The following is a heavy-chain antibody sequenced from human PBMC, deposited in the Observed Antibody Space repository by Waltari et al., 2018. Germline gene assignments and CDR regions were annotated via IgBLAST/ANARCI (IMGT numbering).Heavy chain of an antibody. D-gene: IGHD1-26*01. Sequence: QVQLVESGGGVVQPGRSLRLSCAASGFTFSSYGMHWFRQAPGKGLEWVAVIWYDGSNKYYADSVKGRFTISRDNSKNTLYLQMNSLRAEDTAVYYCARDQVGATAYYFDYWGQGTLVTVSS. J-gene: IGHJ4*02. V-gene: IGHV3-33*01. CDR1: GFTFSSYG. CDR2: IWYDGSNK. CDR3: ARDQVGATAYYFDY.